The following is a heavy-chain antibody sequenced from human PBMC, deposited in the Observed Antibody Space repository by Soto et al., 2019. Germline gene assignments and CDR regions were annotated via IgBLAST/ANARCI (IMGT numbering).Heavy chain of an antibody. V-gene: IGHV1-46*01. Sequence: VKVSCKASGYTFTSYYMHWVRQAPGQGLDWMGIINPSGGSTSYAQKFQGRVTMTRDTSTSTVYMELSSLRSEDTAVYYCARGIRFLEWLFQSYYYYYILDVWGKGTTVTGSS. J-gene: IGHJ6*03. CDR1: GYTFTSYY. CDR2: INPSGGST. D-gene: IGHD3-3*01. CDR3: ARGIRFLEWLFQSYYYYYILDV.